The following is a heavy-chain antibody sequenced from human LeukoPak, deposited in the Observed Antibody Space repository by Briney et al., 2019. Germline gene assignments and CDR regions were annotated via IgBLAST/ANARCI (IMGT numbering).Heavy chain of an antibody. V-gene: IGHV4-59*11. CDR1: GGSISSHY. CDR3: AREVLQGSSQGMDV. D-gene: IGHD3-3*01. J-gene: IGHJ6*04. CDR2: IYDSGNT. Sequence: SETLSLTCTVSGGSISSHYWSWVRQPPGQGLERLAYIYDSGNTNYNPSLNSRLSISMDTSKNQFSLNLTSVTAADTAVYYCAREVLQGSSQGMDVWGKGTTVIVSS.